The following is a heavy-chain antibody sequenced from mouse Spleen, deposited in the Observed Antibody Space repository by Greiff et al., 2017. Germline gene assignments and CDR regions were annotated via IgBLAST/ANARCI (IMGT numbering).Heavy chain of an antibody. V-gene: IGHV1-69*02. D-gene: IGHD2-4*01. CDR3: TSYYEGYFDV. CDR2: IYPSDSYT. Sequence: QVQLQQPGAELVRPGASVKLSCKASGYTFTSYWINWVKQRPGQGLEWIGNIYPSDSYTNYNQKFKDKATLTVDKSSSTAYMQLSSPTSEDSAVYYCTSYYEGYFDVWGAGTTVTVSS. J-gene: IGHJ1*01. CDR1: GYTFTSYW.